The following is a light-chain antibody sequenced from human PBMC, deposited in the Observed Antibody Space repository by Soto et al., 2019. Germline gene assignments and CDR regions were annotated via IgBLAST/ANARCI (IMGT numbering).Light chain of an antibody. CDR2: DAS. J-gene: IGKJ1*01. CDR1: QTVSSH. Sequence: EVVMTQSPVTLSVSLGQRATLSCRASQTVSSHIAWDQQKPGQAPRLLIYDASNRATGIPARFSGSGSGTDFTLTISSLEPEDFAVYYCQQRSNWPGTFGQGTKV. V-gene: IGKV3-11*01. CDR3: QQRSNWPGT.